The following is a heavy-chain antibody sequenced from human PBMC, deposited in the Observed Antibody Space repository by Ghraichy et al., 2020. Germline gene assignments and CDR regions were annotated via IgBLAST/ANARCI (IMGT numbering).Heavy chain of an antibody. V-gene: IGHV4-59*08. CDR1: GGSISSYY. CDR3: ARPQRVYYDSSGYYLGAFDI. CDR2: IYYSGST. Sequence: SETLSLTCTVSGGSISSYYWSWIRQPPGKGLEWIGYIYYSGSTNYNPSLKSRVTISVDTSKNQFSLKLSSVTAADTAVYYCARPQRVYYDSSGYYLGAFDIWGQGTMVTVSS. D-gene: IGHD3-22*01. J-gene: IGHJ3*02.